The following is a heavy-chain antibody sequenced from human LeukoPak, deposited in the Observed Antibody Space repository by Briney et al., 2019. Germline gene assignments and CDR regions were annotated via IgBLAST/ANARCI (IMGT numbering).Heavy chain of an antibody. CDR3: ARGSSGIAVRGLAWAWFDP. CDR1: GFTFSNAW. Sequence: GGSLRLSCAASGFTFSNAWMSWVRQAPGEGLEWVANIKPDGSEKYYVDSVKGRFTISRDNAKNSLYLDMNSLRAEDTAVYYCARGSSGIAVRGLAWAWFDPWGQGTLVTVSS. J-gene: IGHJ5*02. D-gene: IGHD3-10*01. CDR2: IKPDGSEK. V-gene: IGHV3-7*05.